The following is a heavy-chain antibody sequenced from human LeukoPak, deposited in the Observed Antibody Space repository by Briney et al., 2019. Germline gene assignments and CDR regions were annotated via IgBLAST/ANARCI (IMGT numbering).Heavy chain of an antibody. CDR3: AKGHPSYNWHFIDY. D-gene: IGHD1-1*01. J-gene: IGHJ4*02. CDR2: ISSSGSSA. CDR1: GFTFRSFG. Sequence: PGGSLRLSCAASGFTFRSFGMSWVRQAPGKGLGWVSGISSSGSSAYYADFVKGRFTISRDNSRNTMLLQMNSLRADDTALYYCAKGHPSYNWHFIDYWGQGTLVTVSS. V-gene: IGHV3-23*01.